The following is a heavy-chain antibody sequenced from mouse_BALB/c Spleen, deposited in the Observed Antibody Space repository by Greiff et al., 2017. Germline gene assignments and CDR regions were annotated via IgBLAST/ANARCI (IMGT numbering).Heavy chain of an antibody. CDR2: IDPYYGGT. J-gene: IGHJ1*01. CDR1: GYSFTGYN. D-gene: IGHD1-1*01. CDR3: ARLYGSSSYWYFDV. V-gene: IGHV1-39*01. Sequence: VHVKQSGPELEKPGASVKISCKASGYSFTGYNMNWVKQSNGKSLEWIGNIDPYYGGTSYNQKFKGKATLTVDKSSSTAYMQLKSLTSEDSAVYYCARLYGSSSYWYFDVWGAGTTVTVSS.